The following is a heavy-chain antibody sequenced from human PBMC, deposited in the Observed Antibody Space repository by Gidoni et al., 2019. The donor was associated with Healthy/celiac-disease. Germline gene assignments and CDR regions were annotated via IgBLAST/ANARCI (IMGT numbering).Heavy chain of an antibody. Sequence: QITLKESGPTLVKPTQTLTLTCTFSGFSLSTSGVGVGWIRQPPGKALEWLALIYWDDDKRYSPSLKSRLTITKDTSKNQVVLTMTNMDPVDTATYYCAHRRGYSSSQGAWWFDPWGQGTLVTVSS. D-gene: IGHD6-13*01. CDR1: GFSLSTSGVG. J-gene: IGHJ5*02. V-gene: IGHV2-5*02. CDR3: AHRRGYSSSQGAWWFDP. CDR2: IYWDDDK.